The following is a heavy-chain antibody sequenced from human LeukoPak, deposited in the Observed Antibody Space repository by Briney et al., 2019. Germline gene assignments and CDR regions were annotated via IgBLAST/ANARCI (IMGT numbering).Heavy chain of an antibody. CDR1: GFTFSSYA. CDR2: ISGSGGST. Sequence: GGSLRLSCAASGFTFSSYAMSWVRQAPGKGLEWVSAISGSGGSTYYADSVKGRFTISRDNSKNTLYLQMNSLRAEDTAVYYCANQYRGSYFGYFDYWGQGTLVTVSS. J-gene: IGHJ4*02. CDR3: ANQYRGSYFGYFDY. V-gene: IGHV3-23*01. D-gene: IGHD1-26*01.